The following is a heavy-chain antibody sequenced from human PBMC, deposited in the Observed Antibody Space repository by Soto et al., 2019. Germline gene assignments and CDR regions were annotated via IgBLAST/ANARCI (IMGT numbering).Heavy chain of an antibody. J-gene: IGHJ4*02. Sequence: GGSLRLSCAASGFTFSSYAMSWVRRAPGKGLEWVSAISGSGGSTYYADSVKGRFTISRDNSKNTLYLQMNSLRAEDTAVYYCAKARDGYNYYFDYWGQGTLVTVSS. V-gene: IGHV3-23*01. CDR1: GFTFSSYA. D-gene: IGHD1-1*01. CDR3: AKARDGYNYYFDY. CDR2: ISGSGGST.